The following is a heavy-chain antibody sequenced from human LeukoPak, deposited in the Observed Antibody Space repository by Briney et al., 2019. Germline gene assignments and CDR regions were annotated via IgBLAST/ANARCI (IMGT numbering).Heavy chain of an antibody. V-gene: IGHV1-69*13. CDR1: GGTFSSYA. J-gene: IGHJ4*02. Sequence: GASVKVSCKASGGTFSSYAISWVRQAPGQGLEWMGGIIPIFGTANYAQKFQGRVTITADESTSTAYMELNSLRSEDTAVYYCASYGDYEFDYWGQGTLVTVSS. D-gene: IGHD4-17*01. CDR3: ASYGDYEFDY. CDR2: IIPIFGTA.